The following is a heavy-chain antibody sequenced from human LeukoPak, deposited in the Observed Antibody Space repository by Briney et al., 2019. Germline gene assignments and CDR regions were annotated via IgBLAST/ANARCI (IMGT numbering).Heavy chain of an antibody. J-gene: IGHJ4*02. V-gene: IGHV4-59*01. CDR3: ARHSSLAHFDH. CDR2: IYYSGTT. Sequence: SETLSLTCTVSGDSISSYYCSWIRQPPGKGLEWIGYIYYSGTTNYNPSLKSRVTIAVDTSKNQFSLKLSSVTAADAAVYYCARHSSLAHFDHWGQGSLVTVSS. CDR1: GDSISSYY.